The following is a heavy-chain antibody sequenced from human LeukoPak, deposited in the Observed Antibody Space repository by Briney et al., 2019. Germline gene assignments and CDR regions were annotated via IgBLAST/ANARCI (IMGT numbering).Heavy chain of an antibody. Sequence: PGGSLRLSCAASGFTFSSHWMHWVRQAPGKGLVWVSRINSDGSSTSYVDSVAGRFTISRDNAKNTLYLQMNSLRAEDTAVYYCARFPHYYDSSGYSFWGQGTLVTVSS. V-gene: IGHV3-74*01. J-gene: IGHJ4*02. CDR3: ARFPHYYDSSGYSF. CDR2: INSDGSST. CDR1: GFTFSSHW. D-gene: IGHD3-22*01.